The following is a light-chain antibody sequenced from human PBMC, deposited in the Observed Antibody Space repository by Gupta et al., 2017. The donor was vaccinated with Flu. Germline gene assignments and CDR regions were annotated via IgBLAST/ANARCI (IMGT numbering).Light chain of an antibody. V-gene: IGLV1-44*01. Sequence: SVLTPPPSASGTPGPRVTISCSGSISNIGSNTVNWYQQLPGTAPKLLIYSNNQRPSGVPDRFSGSKSGTSASLAISGLQSEDEADYYCAAWDDSLNGRVFGTGTKVTVL. CDR2: SNN. J-gene: IGLJ1*01. CDR1: ISNIGSNT. CDR3: AAWDDSLNGRV.